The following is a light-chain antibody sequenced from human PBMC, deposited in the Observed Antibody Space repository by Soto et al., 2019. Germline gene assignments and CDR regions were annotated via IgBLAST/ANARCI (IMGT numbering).Light chain of an antibody. CDR3: QQYNHYWT. Sequence: DIQMTQSPSSLSASVGDRVTITCRASQSISTWLAWYQQKPGKAPKLLIHDASSLESGVPSRFSGSGSGTDLTLTISSLQPDDFATYYCQQYNHYWTFGQGTKVDIK. V-gene: IGKV1-5*01. CDR1: QSISTW. CDR2: DAS. J-gene: IGKJ1*01.